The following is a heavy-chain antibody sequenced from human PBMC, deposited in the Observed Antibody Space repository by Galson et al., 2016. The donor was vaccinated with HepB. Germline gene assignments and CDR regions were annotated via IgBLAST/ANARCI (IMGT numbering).Heavy chain of an antibody. D-gene: IGHD3-22*01. J-gene: IGHJ4*02. CDR3: TTDDYYEGSTYYPGCDS. CDR1: GFTFSKAW. CDR2: IKSKADGETI. Sequence: SLRLSCAATGFTFSKAWMSWVRQAPGKGLEWVGRIKSKADGETIDAAAPVKGRFIFSRDDSKNTLYLQMNSLKIEDTAVYYCTTDDYYEGSTYYPGCDSWGQGTLVTVSS. V-gene: IGHV3-15*01.